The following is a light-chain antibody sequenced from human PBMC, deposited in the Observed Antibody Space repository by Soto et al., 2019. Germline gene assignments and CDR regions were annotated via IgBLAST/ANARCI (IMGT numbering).Light chain of an antibody. Sequence: QSALTQPASVSGSPGQSITISCTGTSRDVGAYNFVSWYQQHPGKAPKLMIYEVRNRPSGVPDRFSASKSANSASLTVSGLQPEDEADYYCGSYGGSNNRVFGEGTQLTVL. J-gene: IGLJ3*02. CDR3: GSYGGSNNRV. V-gene: IGLV2-8*01. CDR1: SRDVGAYNF. CDR2: EVR.